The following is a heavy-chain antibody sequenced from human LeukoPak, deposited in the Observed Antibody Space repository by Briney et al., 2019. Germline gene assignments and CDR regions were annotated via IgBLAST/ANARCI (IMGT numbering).Heavy chain of an antibody. J-gene: IGHJ4*02. Sequence: SVKVSCKASGGTFSYYAIGWVRQAPGQGLEWMGRIIPIFGTTNYAQKFQGRVTITTDESTSTAYMELSSLRSEDTAVYYCARGILSSGWFDYWGQGTLVTVSS. CDR2: IIPIFGTT. D-gene: IGHD6-19*01. CDR3: ARGILSSGWFDY. V-gene: IGHV1-69*05. CDR1: GGTFSYYA.